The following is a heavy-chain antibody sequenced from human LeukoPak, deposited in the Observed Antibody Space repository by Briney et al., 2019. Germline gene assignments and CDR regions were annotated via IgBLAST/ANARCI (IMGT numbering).Heavy chain of an antibody. CDR1: GLSLGFYA. CDR3: ARRAVGGIYYFDF. Sequence: GGSLRLSCAASGLSLGFYAMSWVRQAPGKGLEWVSSISGGGAGTYYADSVKGRFTMSRDNSENTLYLQMNSLRAEDTAVYYCARRAVGGIYYFDFWGQGILVTVSS. V-gene: IGHV3-23*01. CDR2: ISGGGAGT. D-gene: IGHD1-26*01. J-gene: IGHJ4*02.